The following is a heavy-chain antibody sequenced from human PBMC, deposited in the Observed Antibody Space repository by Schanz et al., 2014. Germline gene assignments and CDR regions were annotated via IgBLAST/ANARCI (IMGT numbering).Heavy chain of an antibody. CDR2: INPSGGST. J-gene: IGHJ4*02. D-gene: IGHD6-13*01. V-gene: IGHV1-46*03. Sequence: QVQLVQSGAEVKKPGASVKVSCKASGYTFTSYYMHWVRQAPGQGLEWMGIINPSGGSTSYAQKCQGRVTMTRDTSTSTVYMELSSLRSEDTAVYYCARDGEAADGCDYWGQGTLVTVSS. CDR3: ARDGEAADGCDY. CDR1: GYTFTSYY.